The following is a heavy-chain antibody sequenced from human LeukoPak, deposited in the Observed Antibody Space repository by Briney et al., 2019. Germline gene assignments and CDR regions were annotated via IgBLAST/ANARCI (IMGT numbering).Heavy chain of an antibody. J-gene: IGHJ4*02. CDR2: IKQDGSEK. Sequence: GGSLRLSCAASGFTFSRHWMTWVRQAPGKGLEWVANIKQDGSEKYYVDSVKGRLTISRDNAKNSLYLQMNSLRAEDTAVYYCATPLDYYDSSGYHQGGDWGQGTLVTVSS. CDR3: ATPLDYYDSSGYHQGGD. V-gene: IGHV3-7*03. CDR1: GFTFSRHW. D-gene: IGHD3-22*01.